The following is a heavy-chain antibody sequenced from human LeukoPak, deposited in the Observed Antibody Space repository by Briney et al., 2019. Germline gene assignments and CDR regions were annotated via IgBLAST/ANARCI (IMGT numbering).Heavy chain of an antibody. Sequence: QPGRSLRLSCAASGFTFSSNAMHWVRQAPGKGLEWVSVIYSGGSTYYADSVKGRFTISRDNSKNTLYLQMNSLRAEDTAVYYCARDSRRRDSVSMVRGVAPPSGMDVWGQGTTVTVSS. CDR2: IYSGGST. CDR1: GFTFSSNA. CDR3: ARDSRRRDSVSMVRGVAPPSGMDV. J-gene: IGHJ6*02. V-gene: IGHV3-66*01. D-gene: IGHD3-10*01.